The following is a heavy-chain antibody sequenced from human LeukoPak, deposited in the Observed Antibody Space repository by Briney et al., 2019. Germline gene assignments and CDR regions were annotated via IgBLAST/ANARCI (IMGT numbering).Heavy chain of an antibody. V-gene: IGHV3-30*02. D-gene: IGHD3-22*01. CDR2: IRYDGSNK. CDR3: AKDKLYYYDSSGYYPSDY. J-gene: IGHJ4*02. CDR1: GFTFSSYG. Sequence: EGSLRLSCAASGFTFSSYGMHWVRQAPGKGLEWVAFIRYDGSNKYYADSVKGRFTISRDNSKNTLYLQMNSLRAEDTAVYYCAKDKLYYYDSSGYYPSDYWGQGTLVTVSS.